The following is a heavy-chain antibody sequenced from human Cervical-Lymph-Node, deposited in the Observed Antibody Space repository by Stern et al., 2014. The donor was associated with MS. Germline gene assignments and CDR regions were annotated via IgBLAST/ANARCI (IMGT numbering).Heavy chain of an antibody. CDR1: GFTLSSYD. CDR2: ISYDGSYK. J-gene: IGHJ6*02. Sequence: VQLVESGGGVVQPGRSLRLSCAASGFTLSSYDLHWVRQAPGKGLEWVASISYDGSYKCYANYVKGRFTIASVNSKNTQDLQMNSLRPEDAALYYCARVWATFSVRYYYCMDVWGQGTTVTVSS. D-gene: IGHD2/OR15-2a*01. V-gene: IGHV3-30*01. CDR3: ARVWATFSVRYYYCMDV.